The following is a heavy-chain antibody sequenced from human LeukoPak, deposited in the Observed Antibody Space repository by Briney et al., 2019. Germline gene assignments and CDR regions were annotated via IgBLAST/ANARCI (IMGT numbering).Heavy chain of an antibody. CDR3: ARMITDLPPHLDY. Sequence: SETLSLTCTVSGGSISSYYWSWIRQPPGKGLEWIGYIYYSGSTNYNPSLKSRVTISVDTSKNQFSLKLSSVTAADTAVYYCARMITDLPPHLDYWGQGTLVTVSS. CDR1: GGSISSYY. V-gene: IGHV4-59*01. J-gene: IGHJ4*02. D-gene: IGHD1-20*01. CDR2: IYYSGST.